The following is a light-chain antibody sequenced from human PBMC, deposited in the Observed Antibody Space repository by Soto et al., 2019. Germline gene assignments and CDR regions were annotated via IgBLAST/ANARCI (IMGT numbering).Light chain of an antibody. CDR2: WAS. Sequence: DIVMTQSPDSLAVSLGERATINCKSSQSVFYDSNNKNYSAWYQQKPGQPPKLLIYWASIRESGVPDRFSGSGSETDFTLTISRVQAADVAVYYCQQYYTTPPFFGQGTKLAIK. V-gene: IGKV4-1*01. CDR3: QQYYTTPPF. CDR1: QSVFYDSNNKNY. J-gene: IGKJ2*01.